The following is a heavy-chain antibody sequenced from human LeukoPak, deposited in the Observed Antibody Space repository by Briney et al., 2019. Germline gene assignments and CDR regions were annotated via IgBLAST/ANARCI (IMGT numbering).Heavy chain of an antibody. CDR2: FYYSGST. V-gene: IGHV4-39*07. Sequence: PSETLSLTCTVSGGSISSSSYYWGWIRQPPGKGLEWIGSFYYSGSTYYNPSLKTRVTMSVDTSKNQFSLKLSSVTADDTAVYYCARDSVVVPAALKNWGQGTLVTVSS. CDR3: ARDSVVVPAALKN. J-gene: IGHJ4*02. D-gene: IGHD2-2*01. CDR1: GGSISSSSYY.